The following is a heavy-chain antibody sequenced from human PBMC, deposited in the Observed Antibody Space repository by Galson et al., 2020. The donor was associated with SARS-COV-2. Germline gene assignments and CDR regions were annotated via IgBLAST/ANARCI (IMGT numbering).Heavy chain of an antibody. CDR2: IYPGDSDT. Sequence: TGGSLRLSCEGVGYTFAGYWIDWVRQMPGKGLECMGIIYPGDSDTTYSPSFQGQVTISADKSTAYLHWSSLKASDTAMYYCARLTSDTTFATYDHSFDIWGQGTMVTVSS. CDR1: GYTFAGYW. V-gene: IGHV5-51*01. D-gene: IGHD3-22*01. CDR3: ARLTSDTTFATYDHSFDI. J-gene: IGHJ3*02.